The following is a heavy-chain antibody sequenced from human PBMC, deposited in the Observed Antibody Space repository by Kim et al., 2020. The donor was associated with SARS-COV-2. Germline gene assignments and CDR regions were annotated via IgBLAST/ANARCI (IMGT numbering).Heavy chain of an antibody. D-gene: IGHD3-9*01. CDR2: ITHSGNT. J-gene: IGHJ3*02. CDR1: GGSFSGYY. CDR3: AGAPYDILTGYAFDI. V-gene: IGHV4-34*01. Sequence: SETLSLTCAVYGGSFSGYYWSWVRQPPGKGLEWIGEITHSGNTNCNPSLKSRVTISVDTSKKQFSLKLTSVTAADTAVFYCAGAPYDILTGYAFDIWGQGTMVTVSS.